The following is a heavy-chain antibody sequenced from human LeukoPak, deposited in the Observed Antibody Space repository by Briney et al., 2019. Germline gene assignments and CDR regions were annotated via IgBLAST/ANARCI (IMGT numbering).Heavy chain of an antibody. J-gene: IGHJ4*02. CDR3: ARVGIASAGLYYFDD. CDR2: IYSGGST. CDR1: GFTASSSY. D-gene: IGHD6-13*01. Sequence: QPGGSLRLSCAASGFTASSSYMSWVRQAPGKGLEWVSVIYSGGSTYYADSVKGRFTISRDNSKNTLYLQMNSLRVEDTAVYYCARVGIASAGLYYFDDWGQGTLVTVSS. V-gene: IGHV3-66*02.